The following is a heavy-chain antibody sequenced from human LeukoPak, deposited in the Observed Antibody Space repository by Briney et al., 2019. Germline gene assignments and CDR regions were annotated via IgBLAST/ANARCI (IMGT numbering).Heavy chain of an antibody. CDR3: AKDFALLGYCSGGTCHAGDS. V-gene: IGHV3-7*01. J-gene: IGHJ4*02. CDR1: GFTFSNAW. Sequence: GGSLSLSCAASGFTFSNAWMSWVRQAPGKGLEWVANIKQDGSNKYYADSVKGRFTISRDNSKNTLYLQMNSLRAEDTAVYYCAKDFALLGYCSGGTCHAGDSWGQGTLVTVSS. CDR2: IKQDGSNK. D-gene: IGHD2-15*01.